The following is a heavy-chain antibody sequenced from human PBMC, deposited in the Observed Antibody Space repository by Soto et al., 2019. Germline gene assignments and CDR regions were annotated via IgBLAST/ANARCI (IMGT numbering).Heavy chain of an antibody. CDR1: GYTFTSYA. V-gene: IGHV1-3*01. J-gene: IGHJ6*02. CDR2: INAGNGNT. CDR3: ARSEVGAPYYYYYGMDV. D-gene: IGHD1-26*01. Sequence: ASVKVSCKASGYTFTSYAMHWVRQAPGQRFEWMGWINAGNGNTKYSQKFQGRVTITRDTSASTAYMELSSLRSEDTAVYYCARSEVGAPYYYYYGMDVWGQGTTVTVSS.